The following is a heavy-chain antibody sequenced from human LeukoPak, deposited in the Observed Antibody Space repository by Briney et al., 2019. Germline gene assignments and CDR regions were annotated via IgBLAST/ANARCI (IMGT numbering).Heavy chain of an antibody. CDR1: GFTFSSYW. V-gene: IGHV3-7*01. CDR2: IKQDGSEK. CDR3: ARSYYVWGSYPPDDY. Sequence: GGSLRLSCAASGFTFSSYWMSWVGQAPGKGLEWVANIKQDGSEKYYVDPVKGRFTISRDNAKNSLYLQMNSLRAEDTAVYYCARSYYVWGSYPPDDYWGQGTLVTVSS. D-gene: IGHD3-16*02. J-gene: IGHJ4*02.